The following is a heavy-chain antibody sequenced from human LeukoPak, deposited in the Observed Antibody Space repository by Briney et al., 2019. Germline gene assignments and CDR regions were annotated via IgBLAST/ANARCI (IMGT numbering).Heavy chain of an antibody. CDR2: IKQDGSEK. J-gene: IGHJ3*02. D-gene: IGHD3-9*01. V-gene: IGHV3-7*01. CDR1: GFTFSSYW. CDR3: ASHQPVLRYFDGYAFDI. Sequence: GGSLRLSCTGSGFTFSSYWMSWVRQAPGKGLEWVANIKQDGSEKYYVDSVKGRFTISRDNAKNSLYLQMNSLRAEDTAVYYCASHQPVLRYFDGYAFDIWGQGTMVTVSS.